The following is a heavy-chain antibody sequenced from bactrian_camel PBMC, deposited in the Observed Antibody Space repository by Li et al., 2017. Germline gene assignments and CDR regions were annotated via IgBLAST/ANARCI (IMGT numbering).Heavy chain of an antibody. CDR3: AAARSYCHSRRLLPATNFDY. D-gene: IGHD3*01. CDR2: IYTGGGVT. Sequence: QVQLVESGGGSVQAGGSLRLSCGDSGYTAGTYCMGWFRQAPGKEREGVATIYTGGGVTTYADSVKGRFTVSQDNANYTVYLQMDSLKPEDTGMYYCAAARSYCHSRRLLPATNFDYWGQGTQVTVS. J-gene: IGHJ4*01. CDR1: GYTAGTYC. V-gene: IGHV3S1*01.